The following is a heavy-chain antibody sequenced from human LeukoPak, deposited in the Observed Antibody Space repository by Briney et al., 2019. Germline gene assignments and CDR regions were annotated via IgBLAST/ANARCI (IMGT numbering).Heavy chain of an antibody. CDR1: GGSISDYY. CDR2: FSNSGTT. Sequence: SETLSLTCTVSGGSISDYYWSWIRQPAGKGLEWIGFFSNSGTTNYNPSLKSRVTMSVDTSKNQFSLKLSSVTAADTAVYYCARGSNWGDYWGQGTLVTVSS. V-gene: IGHV4-4*07. D-gene: IGHD7-27*01. CDR3: ARGSNWGDY. J-gene: IGHJ4*02.